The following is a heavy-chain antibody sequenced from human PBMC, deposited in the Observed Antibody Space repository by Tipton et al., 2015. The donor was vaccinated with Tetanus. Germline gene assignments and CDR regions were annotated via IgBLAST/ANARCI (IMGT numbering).Heavy chain of an antibody. CDR3: ARGITDGYNRRFDY. CDR2: ISNGNT. Sequence: GLVKPSETLSLTCTVSRGPISSYYWSWIRQPAGKGLEWIGHISNGNTDYAASLKGRVSLSVHTSKNQLSLELRFVTAADTGVYYCARGITDGYNRRFDYWGQGTLVAVSP. J-gene: IGHJ4*02. CDR1: RGPISSYY. D-gene: IGHD5-24*01. V-gene: IGHV4-4*07.